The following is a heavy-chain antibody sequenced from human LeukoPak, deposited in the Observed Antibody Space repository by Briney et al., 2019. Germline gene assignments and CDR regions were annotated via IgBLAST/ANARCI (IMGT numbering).Heavy chain of an antibody. CDR1: GFTFSGYT. J-gene: IGHJ3*02. V-gene: IGHV3-30-3*01. Sequence: GGSLRLSRAASGFTFSGYTIHWVRQAPGKGLEWVAVMSNDGSIKKYANSVKGRFTISRDNSKNTLYLQMDSLRAEDTAVYYCARELTIFGVVIQRYDTFDIWGQGTMVTVSS. CDR2: MSNDGSIK. CDR3: ARELTIFGVVIQRYDTFDI. D-gene: IGHD3-3*01.